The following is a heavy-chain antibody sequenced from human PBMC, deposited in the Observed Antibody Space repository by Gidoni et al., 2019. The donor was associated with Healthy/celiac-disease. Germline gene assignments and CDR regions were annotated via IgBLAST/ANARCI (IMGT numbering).Heavy chain of an antibody. CDR3: ARGGDGDYVRWFDP. D-gene: IGHD4-17*01. CDR2: SYYSGST. Sequence: QVQLQESGPGLVKPSATLSLTCTVSGGSISSYYWSWIRQPPGKGLEWIGYSYYSGSTNYNPSLKSRVTISVDTSKNQFSLKLSSVTSADTAVYYCARGGDGDYVRWFDPWGQGTLVTVSS. V-gene: IGHV4-59*01. CDR1: GGSISSYY. J-gene: IGHJ5*02.